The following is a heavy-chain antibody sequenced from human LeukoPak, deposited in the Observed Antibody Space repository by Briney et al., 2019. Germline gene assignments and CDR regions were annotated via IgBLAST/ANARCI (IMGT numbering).Heavy chain of an antibody. Sequence: GGSLRLSCAASGFTFSSYAMHWVRQAPGKGLEWVALISYDGSNKYYADSVKGRFTISRDNSKNTLYLQMNSLRAEDTAVYYCARNGESHNYYYYYYMDVWGKGTTVTVSS. CDR3: ARNGESHNYYYYYYMDV. J-gene: IGHJ6*03. D-gene: IGHD3-10*01. CDR2: ISYDGSNK. CDR1: GFTFSSYA. V-gene: IGHV3-30*04.